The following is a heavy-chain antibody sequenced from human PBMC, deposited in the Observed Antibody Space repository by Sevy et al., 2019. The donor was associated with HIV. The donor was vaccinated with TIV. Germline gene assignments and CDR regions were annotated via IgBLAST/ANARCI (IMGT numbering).Heavy chain of an antibody. D-gene: IGHD3-22*01. Sequence: ASVKVSCKASGYTFTSYDINWVRQATGQGLEWMGWMNPNSGNTGYAQKFQGRVTMTRNTSISTAYMELSSLRSEETAVYYCARGPPRHVSSGYYFRHYYYGMDVWGQGTTVTVSS. V-gene: IGHV1-8*01. CDR1: GYTFTSYD. CDR3: ARGPPRHVSSGYYFRHYYYGMDV. J-gene: IGHJ6*02. CDR2: MNPNSGNT.